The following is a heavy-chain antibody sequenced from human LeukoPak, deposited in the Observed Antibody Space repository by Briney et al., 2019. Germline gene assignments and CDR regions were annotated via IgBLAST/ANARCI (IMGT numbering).Heavy chain of an antibody. CDR1: GFTFSSYA. D-gene: IGHD6-13*01. Sequence: GGSLRLSCAASGFTFSSYAMSWVRQAPGKGLEWVSRINSDGSSTSYADSVKGRFTISRDNAKNTLYLQMNSLRAEDTAVYYCARVGYSAAAGWGQGTLVTVSS. J-gene: IGHJ4*02. CDR3: ARVGYSAAAG. V-gene: IGHV3-74*01. CDR2: INSDGSST.